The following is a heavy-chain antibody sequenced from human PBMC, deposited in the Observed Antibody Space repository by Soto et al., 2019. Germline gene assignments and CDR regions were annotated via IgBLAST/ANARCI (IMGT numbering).Heavy chain of an antibody. D-gene: IGHD1-26*01. CDR1: GGTFSSYA. Sequence: GALVKVSCKASGGTFSSYAISWLRQAPGQGLEWMGGIIPIFGTANYAQKFQGRVTITADKSTSTAYMELSSLRSEDTAVYYCARGLSGSYYYYGMDVWGQGTTVTVSS. CDR3: ARGLSGSYYYYGMDV. V-gene: IGHV1-69*06. J-gene: IGHJ6*02. CDR2: IIPIFGTA.